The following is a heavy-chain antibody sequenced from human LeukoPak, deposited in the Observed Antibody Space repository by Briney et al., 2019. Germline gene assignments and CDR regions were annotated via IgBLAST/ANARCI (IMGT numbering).Heavy chain of an antibody. CDR2: IYSGGST. V-gene: IGHV3-53*01. CDR3: ESYAFDI. Sequence: GGSLRLSCAASGFTVSSNYMSWVRQAPGKGLEGVSVIYSGGSTYYASSVKDRLPISRDNSKNTLYRQMNSLRAEDTAVYYCESYAFDIWGQGTMVTVSS. CDR1: GFTVSSNY. J-gene: IGHJ3*02.